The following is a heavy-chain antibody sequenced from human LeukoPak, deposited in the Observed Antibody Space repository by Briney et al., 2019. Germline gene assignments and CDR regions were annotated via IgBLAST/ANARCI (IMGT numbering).Heavy chain of an antibody. J-gene: IGHJ3*02. CDR2: ISGSGGST. CDR3: GKDPNGDYVGAFDM. Sequence: GGSLRLSCAASGFTFTNCAMIWVRQAPGKGLEWVSAISGSGGSTYYADSVKGRFTISRDNSKNTLFLQVNSLRAEDTAVYYCGKDPNGDYVGAFDMWGQGTMVTVSP. D-gene: IGHD4-17*01. CDR1: GFTFTNCA. V-gene: IGHV3-23*01.